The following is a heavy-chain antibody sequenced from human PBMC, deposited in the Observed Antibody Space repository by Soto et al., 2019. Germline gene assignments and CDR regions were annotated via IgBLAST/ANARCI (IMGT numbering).Heavy chain of an antibody. CDR2: VSFKGGTT. CDR1: GFTFSTYA. V-gene: IGHV3-23*01. D-gene: IGHD6-19*01. Sequence: EVKLLESGGGMVQPGGSLRLSCAASGFTFSTYAMTWVRQAPGQGLEWVLSVSFKGGTTYYADSVKGRFSISRDNSKNTLYLQMTSLRAEDTAVYLCVKEWAGDAFDIWGQGTMVAVSS. J-gene: IGHJ3*02. CDR3: VKEWAGDAFDI.